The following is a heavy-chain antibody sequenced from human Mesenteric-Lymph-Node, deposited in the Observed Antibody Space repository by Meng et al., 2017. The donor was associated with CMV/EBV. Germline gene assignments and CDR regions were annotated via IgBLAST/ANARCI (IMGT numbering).Heavy chain of an antibody. J-gene: IGHJ5*02. CDR2: INHSGST. D-gene: IGHD2-8*01. V-gene: IGHV4-34*01. CDR3: ARERVEVSFDP. Sequence: LTCAVYGGSVRRYYWRWIRQPPGKGLEWIGEINHSGSTNYNPSLKSRVTISVDTSKNQFSLKLSSVTAADTAVYYCARERVEVSFDPWGQGTLVTVSS. CDR1: GGSVRRYY.